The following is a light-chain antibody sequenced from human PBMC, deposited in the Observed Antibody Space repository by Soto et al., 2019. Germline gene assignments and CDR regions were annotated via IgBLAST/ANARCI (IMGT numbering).Light chain of an antibody. CDR1: SSDVGGYNY. V-gene: IGLV2-11*01. Sequence: QSALTQPRSVSGSPGQSVTISCTGTSSDVGGYNYVSWYQQHPGKAPKLMIYDVSKRPSGVPDRFSGSKSGNTASLTISGLQAEDEDYYYCCSYAGSYAFVGVFGGGTKVTVL. J-gene: IGLJ2*01. CDR3: CSYAGSYAFVGV. CDR2: DVS.